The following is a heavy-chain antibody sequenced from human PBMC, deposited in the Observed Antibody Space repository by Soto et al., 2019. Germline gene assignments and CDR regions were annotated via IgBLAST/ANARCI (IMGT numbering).Heavy chain of an antibody. CDR2: INAGNGNT. Sequence: QVQLVQSWAEVKKPGASVKVSCKASGYTFTSYAMHWVRQAPGQRLEWMGWINAGNGNTKYSQKFQGRVTITRDTSASTAYMELSSLRSEDTAVYYCARGGWVVPAAMIPPFSYYYYMDVWGKGTTVTVSS. CDR1: GYTFTSYA. D-gene: IGHD2-2*01. V-gene: IGHV1-3*01. J-gene: IGHJ6*03. CDR3: ARGGWVVPAAMIPPFSYYYYMDV.